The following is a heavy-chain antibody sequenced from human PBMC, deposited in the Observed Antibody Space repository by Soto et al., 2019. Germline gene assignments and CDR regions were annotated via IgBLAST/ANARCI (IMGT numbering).Heavy chain of an antibody. CDR2: ISGSGGRT. CDR1: GFTFSNYG. Sequence: EVQLLESGGGLIQPGGSLRLSCEASGFTFSNYGMTWVRLAPGKGLEWVSTISGSGGRTFYADPVKGWFTISRDNSKNTRYLQMKSLRAEDTAAYYCAKEMIASTLADFFDYWGQGTLVTVSS. D-gene: IGHD2-21*01. J-gene: IGHJ4*02. CDR3: AKEMIASTLADFFDY. V-gene: IGHV3-23*01.